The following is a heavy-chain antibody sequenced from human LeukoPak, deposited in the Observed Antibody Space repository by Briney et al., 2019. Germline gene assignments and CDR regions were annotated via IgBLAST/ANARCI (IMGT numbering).Heavy chain of an antibody. CDR2: ISYDGSNK. D-gene: IGHD2-2*01. Sequence: GGCLRLSCAASGFTFSSYGMHWVRQAPGKGLEWVAVISYDGSNKYYADSVKGRFTISRDNSKNTLYLQMNSLRAEDTAVYYCAIITYCSSTSCLTTLEPAWGQGTTVTVSS. J-gene: IGHJ6*02. CDR1: GFTFSSYG. CDR3: AIITYCSSTSCLTTLEPA. V-gene: IGHV3-30*03.